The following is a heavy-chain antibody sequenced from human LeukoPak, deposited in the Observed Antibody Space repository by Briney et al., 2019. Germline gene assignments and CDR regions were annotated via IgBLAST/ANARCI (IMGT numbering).Heavy chain of an antibody. J-gene: IGHJ5*02. CDR1: GYTFTGYY. D-gene: IGHD3-10*01. V-gene: IGHV1-18*04. Sequence: GASVKVSCKASGYTFTGYYMHWVRQAPGQGLEWMGWISAYNGNTNYAQKLQGRVTMTTDTSTSTAYMELRSLRSDDTAVYYCARDRRNYGSGSYLSFDPWGQGTLVTVSS. CDR3: ARDRRNYGSGSYLSFDP. CDR2: ISAYNGNT.